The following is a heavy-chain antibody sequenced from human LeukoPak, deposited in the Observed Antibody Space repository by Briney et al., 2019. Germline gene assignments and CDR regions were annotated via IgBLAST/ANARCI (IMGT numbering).Heavy chain of an antibody. CDR1: GFTFSSYW. J-gene: IGHJ4*02. Sequence: GGSLRLSCAASGFTFSSYWMYWVRQALGKGLVWVSHIGRDGDNTNYADSVKGRFTVSRDNTKNTLYLHMKSLRAEDTAVYFCTRDFWGIDYWGQGTLVTVSS. V-gene: IGHV3-74*01. D-gene: IGHD7-27*01. CDR3: TRDFWGIDY. CDR2: IGRDGDNT.